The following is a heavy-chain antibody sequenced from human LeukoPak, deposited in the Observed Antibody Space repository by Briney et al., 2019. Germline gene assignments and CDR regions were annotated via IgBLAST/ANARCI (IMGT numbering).Heavy chain of an antibody. Sequence: PGGSLRLSCVASGFTFSFYWMGWVRQAAGKGLEWVANIKQAGSEKYYVDSARGRFTISRDNAKNSLYLQMNSLRAEDTAVYYCARDEHQYYSESSGRFDYWGRGTLVTVSS. CDR3: ARDEHQYYSESSGRFDY. CDR2: IKQAGSEK. V-gene: IGHV3-7*04. CDR1: GFTFSFYW. J-gene: IGHJ4*02. D-gene: IGHD3-22*01.